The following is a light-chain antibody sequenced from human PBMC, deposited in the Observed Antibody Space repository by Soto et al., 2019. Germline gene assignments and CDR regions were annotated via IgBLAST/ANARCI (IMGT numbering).Light chain of an antibody. CDR3: SSFAATNIFAVL. J-gene: IGLJ2*01. V-gene: IGLV2-8*01. CDR1: SSDVGAYDY. Sequence: QSALTQPPSASGSPGQSVTISCAGTSSDVGAYDYVSWYQQRPGKAPKLIIYEVTKRPSGVPDRFSGSKSGNTASLTVSGLQPDDEADYYCSSFAATNIFAVLFGGGTKLTVL. CDR2: EVT.